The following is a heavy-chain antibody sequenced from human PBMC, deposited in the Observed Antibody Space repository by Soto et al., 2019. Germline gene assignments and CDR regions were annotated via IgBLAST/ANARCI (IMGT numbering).Heavy chain of an antibody. CDR2: IYHSGST. CDR1: CGPIRNRKR. V-gene: IGHV4-4*02. Sequence: SEALFLTLPVSCGPIRNRKRGGWVRQPPGKGLEWIGEIYHSGSTNYNPSLKSRVTISVDTSKNQLSLKLSSVTAADTAVYYCARESRLQQLRIGLDYWGQGTLVTVSS. CDR3: ARESRLQQLRIGLDY. J-gene: IGHJ4*02. D-gene: IGHD6-13*01.